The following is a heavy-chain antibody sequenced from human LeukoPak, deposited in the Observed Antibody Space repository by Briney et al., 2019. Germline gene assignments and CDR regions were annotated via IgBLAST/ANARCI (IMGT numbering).Heavy chain of an antibody. CDR2: FDPEDGET. CDR1: AYTLTELS. Sequence: ASVKVSCKVSAYTLTELSMHWVRQAPGKGLEWMGGFDPEDGETIYAQKFQGRVTMTEDTSTDTAYMELNSLRSDDTAVYYCATDPGEIVPAAKGPRGDYCYGMDVWGQGTTVTVSS. CDR3: ATDPGEIVPAAKGPRGDYCYGMDV. J-gene: IGHJ6*02. V-gene: IGHV1-24*01. D-gene: IGHD2-2*01.